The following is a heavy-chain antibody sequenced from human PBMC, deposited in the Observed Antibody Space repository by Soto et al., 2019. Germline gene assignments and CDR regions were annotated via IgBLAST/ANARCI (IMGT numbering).Heavy chain of an antibody. CDR3: ARDRLMATAGTARHYFGLDV. Sequence: SETLSLTCTVSGGSIRSGGYYWSWVRQNPRKGLEWIGNIYYSGNTYYNPSLKSRLTISVDTSKNQFSLNLSSVTAADTAVYYCARDRLMATAGTARHYFGLDVWGQGTTVTVSS. CDR2: IYYSGNT. V-gene: IGHV4-31*03. D-gene: IGHD5-18*01. J-gene: IGHJ6*02. CDR1: GGSIRSGGYY.